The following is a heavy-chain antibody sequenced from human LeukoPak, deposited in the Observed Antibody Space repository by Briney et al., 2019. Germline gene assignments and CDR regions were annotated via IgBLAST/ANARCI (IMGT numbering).Heavy chain of an antibody. J-gene: IGHJ4*02. CDR1: GFTFSSYA. CDR3: AKADDFWTDFNC. Sequence: GGSLRLSCAASGFTFSSYAMSWVRQAPGKGLEWCSGIGDSGGNQYYADSVTGRFIISRDNSKNILFLQMNSLRAEDTALYYSAKADDFWTDFNCWGQGTLDTVSS. V-gene: IGHV3-23*01. D-gene: IGHD3/OR15-3a*01. CDR2: IGDSGGNQ.